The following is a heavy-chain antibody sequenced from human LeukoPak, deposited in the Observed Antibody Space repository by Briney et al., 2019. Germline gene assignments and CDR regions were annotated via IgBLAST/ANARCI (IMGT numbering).Heavy chain of an antibody. Sequence: GGSLRLSCQASGFTFSTFPMSWVRQAPGKGLEWVSTLSGDGSDTHYADSVKGRFTISRDTSKNTLFLQMSSLRAEDTAVYYCGKNRYSGSLSPFDIWGQGTMVTVSS. CDR2: LSGDGSDT. D-gene: IGHD1-26*01. CDR3: GKNRYSGSLSPFDI. V-gene: IGHV3-23*01. CDR1: GFTFSTFP. J-gene: IGHJ3*02.